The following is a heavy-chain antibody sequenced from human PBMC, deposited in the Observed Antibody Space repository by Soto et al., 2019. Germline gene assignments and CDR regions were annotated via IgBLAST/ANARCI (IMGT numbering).Heavy chain of an antibody. J-gene: IGHJ6*02. Sequence: EVQLVESGGGLVHPGGSLRLSCVASGFTFSDYSMNWVRQAPGKGLEWISYISSSDIPIYYADSVKGRFTISRDNAKNSLYLQRNSLRDADTAVYYCARGRVLSTPYYYYVMDVWGQGTTVTVSS. D-gene: IGHD2-15*01. CDR2: ISSSDIPI. CDR1: GFTFSDYS. V-gene: IGHV3-48*02. CDR3: ARGRVLSTPYYYYVMDV.